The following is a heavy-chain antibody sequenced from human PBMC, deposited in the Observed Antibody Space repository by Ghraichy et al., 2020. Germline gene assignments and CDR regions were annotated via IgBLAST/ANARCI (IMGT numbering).Heavy chain of an antibody. J-gene: IGHJ6*02. Sequence: ASVKVSCKASGYTFTDYYMHWVRQAPGQGLEWMGWINPNSGGTNYAQRFQGRVTMTRDTSINTAYMELSRLRSDDTAVYFCARDPLITGTPGAMDVWGRGTTVTVSS. CDR1: GYTFTDYY. CDR2: INPNSGGT. V-gene: IGHV1-2*02. CDR3: ARDPLITGTPGAMDV. D-gene: IGHD1-20*01.